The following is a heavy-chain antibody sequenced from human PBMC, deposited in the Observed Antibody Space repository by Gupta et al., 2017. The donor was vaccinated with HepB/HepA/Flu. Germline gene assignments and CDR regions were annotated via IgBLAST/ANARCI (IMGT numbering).Heavy chain of an antibody. J-gene: IGHJ4*02. V-gene: IGHV3-73*01. CDR1: GFTFRGSA. CDR2: IRSKANSYGT. Sequence: EVQLVESGGGLVQPGGSLQLYCAASGFTFRGSAMHWVRQASGKGLEWVGRIRSKANSYGTAYAASVKGRFTISRDDSKNTAYLQMNSLKTEDTAVYYCTRTTYSSSGNWGQGTLVTVSS. D-gene: IGHD6-13*01. CDR3: TRTTYSSSGN.